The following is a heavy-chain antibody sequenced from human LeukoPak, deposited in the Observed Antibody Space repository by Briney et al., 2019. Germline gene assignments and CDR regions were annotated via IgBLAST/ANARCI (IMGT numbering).Heavy chain of an antibody. CDR1: GRSISSYY. D-gene: IGHD3-16*01. CDR3: ARRNVLTEGEAFDI. Sequence: PSQTLSLTCAVSGRSISSYYWTWIRQPPGTGLEWIGYVYNSGNTNYNPSLRSRVTISIDASKNQFSLKLNSVTAADTAVYYCARRNVLTEGEAFDIWGQGTLVTVSS. V-gene: IGHV4-59*08. CDR2: VYNSGNT. J-gene: IGHJ3*02.